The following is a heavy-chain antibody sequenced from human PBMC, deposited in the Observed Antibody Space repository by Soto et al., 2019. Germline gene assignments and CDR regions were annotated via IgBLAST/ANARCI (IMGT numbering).Heavy chain of an antibody. CDR1: GYSFTSYW. CDR3: ARLDLSITMIPDLIPGAAFDI. Sequence: GESLTISCKGSGYSFTSYWIGWVRQMPGKGLEWMGIIYPGDSDTRYSPSFQGQVTISADKSISTAYLQWSSLKASDTAMYYCARLDLSITMIPDLIPGAAFDIWGQGTMVTVSS. J-gene: IGHJ3*02. CDR2: IYPGDSDT. D-gene: IGHD3-22*01. V-gene: IGHV5-51*01.